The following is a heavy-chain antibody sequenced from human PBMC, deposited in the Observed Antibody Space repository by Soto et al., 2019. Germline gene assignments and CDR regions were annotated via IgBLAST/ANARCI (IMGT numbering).Heavy chain of an antibody. V-gene: IGHV5-51*01. Sequence: PGESLKISCKGSGYSFTSYWIGWVRQTPGKGLEWMGIIYPGDSDTRYSPSFQGQVTISADKSISTAYLQWSSLKASDTAMYYCARVYCSSTSCNYYYYYYGMDVWGQGTTVTVSS. CDR1: GYSFTSYW. CDR2: IYPGDSDT. D-gene: IGHD2-2*01. CDR3: ARVYCSSTSCNYYYYYYGMDV. J-gene: IGHJ6*02.